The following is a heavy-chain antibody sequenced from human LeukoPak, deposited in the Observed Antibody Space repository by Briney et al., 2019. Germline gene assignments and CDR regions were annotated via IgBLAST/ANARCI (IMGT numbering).Heavy chain of an antibody. D-gene: IGHD3-10*01. J-gene: IGHJ5*02. Sequence: PGGSLRLSCVASGFTFNSYAMHWVRQAPGKGLEWVANIKQDGSEKYYVDSVKGRFTISRDNAKNSLYLQMNSLRAEDTAVYYCATQSFGWFDLWGQGTLVTVSS. V-gene: IGHV3-7*01. CDR3: ATQSFGWFDL. CDR2: IKQDGSEK. CDR1: GFTFNSYA.